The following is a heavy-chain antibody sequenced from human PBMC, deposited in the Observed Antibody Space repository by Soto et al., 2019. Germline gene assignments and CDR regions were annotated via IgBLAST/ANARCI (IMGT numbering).Heavy chain of an antibody. J-gene: IGHJ6*03. CDR2: IIPILGIA. CDR1: GGTFSSYT. CDR3: ARDGGTTGTTGLYYYYYMDV. Sequence: SVKVSCKASGGTFSSYTISWVRQAPGQGLEWMGRIIPILGIANYAQKFQGRVTITADKSTSTAYMELSSLRSEDTAVYYCARDGGTTGTTGLYYYYYMDVWGKGTTVPVSS. D-gene: IGHD1-1*01. V-gene: IGHV1-69*04.